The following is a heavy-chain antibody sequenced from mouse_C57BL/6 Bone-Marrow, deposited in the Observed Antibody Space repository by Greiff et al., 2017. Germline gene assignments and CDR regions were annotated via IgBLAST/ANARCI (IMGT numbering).Heavy chain of an antibody. CDR3: ARKPPYYFFMDY. V-gene: IGHV5-15*01. Sequence: EVQGVESGGGLVQPGGSLKLSCAASGFTFSDYGMAWVRQAPRKGPEWVAFISNLAYSIYYADTVTGRFTISRENAKNTLYLEMSSLRSEDTAMYYCARKPPYYFFMDYWGQGTSVTVSS. D-gene: IGHD2-10*01. J-gene: IGHJ4*01. CDR1: GFTFSDYG. CDR2: ISNLAYSI.